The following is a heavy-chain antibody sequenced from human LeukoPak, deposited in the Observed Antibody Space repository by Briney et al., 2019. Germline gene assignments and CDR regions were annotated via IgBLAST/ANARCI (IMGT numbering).Heavy chain of an antibody. D-gene: IGHD6-19*01. V-gene: IGHV5-51*01. Sequence: PGESLKISCQASGYSFTNYWIGWVRQMPGKGLEWMGIIYPGDSDTRYNPSFQGQVTISADKSISTAYLRWSSLKASDTAMYYCVRHSLYRSILHYMDVWGKGTTVTISS. CDR2: IYPGDSDT. J-gene: IGHJ6*03. CDR1: GYSFTNYW. CDR3: VRHSLYRSILHYMDV.